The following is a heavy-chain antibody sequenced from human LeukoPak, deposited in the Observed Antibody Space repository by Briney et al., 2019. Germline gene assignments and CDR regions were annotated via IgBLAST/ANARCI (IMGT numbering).Heavy chain of an antibody. Sequence: SETLSLTCTVSGGSISNSSYFWGWIRQPPGKGLEWIGSINYSGSTYYSPSVKSRVTISADTSNNQFSLKLNSVTAADTAIYYCARLLGSNPPDHWGQGTLVTVSS. D-gene: IGHD1-14*01. V-gene: IGHV4-39*01. CDR2: INYSGST. CDR3: ARLLGSNPPDH. J-gene: IGHJ4*02. CDR1: GGSISNSSYF.